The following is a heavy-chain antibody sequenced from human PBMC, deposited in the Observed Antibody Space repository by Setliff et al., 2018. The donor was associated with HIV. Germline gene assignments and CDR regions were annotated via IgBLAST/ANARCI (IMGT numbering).Heavy chain of an antibody. D-gene: IGHD5-18*01. Sequence: SVKVSCKSSGGSFNTYAINWLRQAPGQGLEWMGGIISIFDKAKYAQKFHGRLTITADDSTRTVYMELNSLGSVDTAVYYCARGGVRGYSYGEAFDIWGQGTLVTVSS. CDR1: GGSFNTYA. CDR2: IISIFDKA. V-gene: IGHV1-69*13. J-gene: IGHJ3*02. CDR3: ARGGVRGYSYGEAFDI.